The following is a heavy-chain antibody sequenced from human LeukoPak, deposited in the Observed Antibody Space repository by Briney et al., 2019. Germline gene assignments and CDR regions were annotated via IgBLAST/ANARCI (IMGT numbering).Heavy chain of an antibody. J-gene: IGHJ4*02. V-gene: IGHV3-21*01. D-gene: IGHD3/OR15-3a*01. CDR2: ISSTSSYI. CDR3: ARDLRGLPLDY. Sequence: GGSLRLSCTASGFTFSSHSMNWVRQAPGQGLEWVSSISSTSSYIYYGDSVKGRFTISRDNAKNSLFLQMNSLRAEDTAVHYCARDLRGLPLDYWGQGTLVTVSS. CDR1: GFTFSSHS.